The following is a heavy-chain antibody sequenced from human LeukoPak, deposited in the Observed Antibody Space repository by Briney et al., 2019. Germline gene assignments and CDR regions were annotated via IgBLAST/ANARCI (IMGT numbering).Heavy chain of an antibody. CDR3: ASSGSAVWYYYYMDV. D-gene: IGHD6-19*01. CDR2: IYTSGST. CDR1: GGSISSYY. J-gene: IGHJ6*03. Sequence: PSETLSLTCTVSGGSISSYYWSWIRQPAGKGLEWIGRIYTSGSTNYNPSLKSRVTMSVDTSKNQFSLKLSSVTAADTAVYYCASSGSAVWYYYYMDVWGKGTTVTVSS. V-gene: IGHV4-4*07.